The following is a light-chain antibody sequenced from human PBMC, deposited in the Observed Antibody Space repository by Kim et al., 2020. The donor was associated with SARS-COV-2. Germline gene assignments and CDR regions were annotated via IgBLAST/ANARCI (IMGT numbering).Light chain of an antibody. CDR2: AAS. Sequence: SASVGDRVTIAWRASQGISNYVAWFQQKPGKPPKSLSYAASSLQSGVPSRFSGSASGTDFTLTISSLQPEDFATYYCQQYNSYPLTFGQGTKLEI. CDR3: QQYNSYPLT. J-gene: IGKJ2*01. CDR1: QGISNY. V-gene: IGKV1-16*01.